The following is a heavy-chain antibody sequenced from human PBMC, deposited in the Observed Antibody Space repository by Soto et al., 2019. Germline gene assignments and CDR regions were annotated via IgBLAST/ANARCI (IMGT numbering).Heavy chain of an antibody. D-gene: IGHD1-26*01. CDR3: VRWDSGNPEN. J-gene: IGHJ4*02. CDR1: GFTLSDHY. V-gene: IGHV3-72*01. CDR2: TKNKAQRYTT. Sequence: EVQLVESGGGLVQPGGPLRLSCVVSGFTLSDHYIDWVRQAPGKGLEWVGRTKNKAQRYTTEYAASVKGRFTISRDDSENSVYLQMNSLKTEETAVYYCVRWDSGNPENWGQGTLVTVSS.